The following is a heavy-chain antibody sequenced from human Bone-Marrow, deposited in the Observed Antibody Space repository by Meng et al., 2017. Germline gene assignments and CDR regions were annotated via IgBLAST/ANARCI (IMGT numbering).Heavy chain of an antibody. CDR1: GGSISSSSYY. CDR3: ARGTGVLFRWFDP. CDR2: IYYSGST. V-gene: IGHV4-39*07. D-gene: IGHD7-27*01. J-gene: IGHJ5*02. Sequence: SETLSLTCTVSGGSISSSSYYWGWIRQPPGKGLEWIGSIYYSGSTYYNPSLKSRVTISVDTSKNQFSLKLSSVTAADTAVYHCARGTGVLFRWFDPWGQGTLVTVSS.